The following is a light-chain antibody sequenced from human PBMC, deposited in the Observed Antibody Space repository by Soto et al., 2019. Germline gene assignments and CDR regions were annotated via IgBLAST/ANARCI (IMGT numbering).Light chain of an antibody. Sequence: EIVLTQSPATLSLSPGERATLSCRASQSVSSYLAWYQQKPGQAPRLLIYDASNRATGIPARFSGSGSGTDFTLPISSLEPKVFEVFYGQNRTTGTGSFGKGTKG. V-gene: IGKV3-11*01. CDR2: DAS. CDR3: QNRTTGTGS. CDR1: QSVSSY. J-gene: IGKJ1*01.